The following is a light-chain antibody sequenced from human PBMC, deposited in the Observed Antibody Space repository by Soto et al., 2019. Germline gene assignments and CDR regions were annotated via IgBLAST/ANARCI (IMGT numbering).Light chain of an antibody. J-gene: IGLJ2*01. CDR2: RNN. CDR3: SSYSSGSTLLL. Sequence: QSVLTQPPSASGTPGQRVNISCSGSSSNIGSNYVYWYRQFPGTAPKLLIQRNNQRPSGVPARFSGSKSGTSASLAISGLRSEDEADYYCSSYSSGSTLLLFGGGTKLTVL. CDR1: SSNIGSNY. V-gene: IGLV1-47*01.